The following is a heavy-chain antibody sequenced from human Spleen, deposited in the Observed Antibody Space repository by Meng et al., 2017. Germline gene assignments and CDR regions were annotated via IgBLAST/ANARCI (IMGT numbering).Heavy chain of an antibody. CDR3: ASGGSMHV. CDR1: GFTFSDYW. CDR2: IKSDGSTT. Sequence: GGSLRLSCAASGFTFSDYWMHWVRQAPGKGLVWVSRIKSDGSTTTYADSVKGRFTISRDNARNTLYLQMNTLRAEDTAVYYCASGGSMHVWGQGTTVTVSS. V-gene: IGHV3-74*01. J-gene: IGHJ6*02.